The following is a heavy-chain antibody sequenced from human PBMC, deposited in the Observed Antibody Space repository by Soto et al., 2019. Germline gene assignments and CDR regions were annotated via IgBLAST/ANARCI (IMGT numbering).Heavy chain of an antibody. CDR3: AREPYYYDSSGYYFGY. CDR1: GFTFSSYE. CDR2: ISSSGSTI. V-gene: IGHV3-48*03. D-gene: IGHD3-22*01. J-gene: IGHJ4*02. Sequence: GGSLRLSCAASGFTFSSYEMNWVRQAPGKGLEWVSYISSSGSTIYYADSVKGRFTISRDNSKNALYLQMNSLRAEDTAVYYCAREPYYYDSSGYYFGYWGQGTLVTVSS.